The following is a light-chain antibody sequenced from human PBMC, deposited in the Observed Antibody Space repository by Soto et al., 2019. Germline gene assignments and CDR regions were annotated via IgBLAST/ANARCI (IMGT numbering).Light chain of an antibody. V-gene: IGLV2-14*03. CDR1: SSDVGGYNY. CDR3: SSYSSTNTHV. CDR2: DVS. Sequence: QSALTQPASVSGSPGQXITISCTGTSSDVGGYNYVSWYQQHPGKAPKLMIYDVSNRPSGVSNRFSGSKSGNTASLTISGLQAEDEADYYCSSYSSTNTHVFGTGTKLTVL. J-gene: IGLJ1*01.